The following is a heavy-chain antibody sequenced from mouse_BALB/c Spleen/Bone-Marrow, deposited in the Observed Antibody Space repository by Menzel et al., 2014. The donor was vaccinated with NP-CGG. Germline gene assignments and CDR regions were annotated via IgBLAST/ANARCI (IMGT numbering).Heavy chain of an antibody. CDR2: ISSGGSYT. J-gene: IGHJ2*01. CDR1: GFTFSSYA. V-gene: IGHV5-9-1*01. CDR3: ARSGVCGYYF. Sequence: EVMLVESGGGLVKPGGSLKLSCAASGFTFSSYAMSWVRQTPEKRLERVATISSGGSYTYYPDSVKGRFTISRDNAKNTQYLQMSSLRSEDTAMYYCARSGVCGYYFGGQGTTLTVSS. D-gene: IGHD2-3*01.